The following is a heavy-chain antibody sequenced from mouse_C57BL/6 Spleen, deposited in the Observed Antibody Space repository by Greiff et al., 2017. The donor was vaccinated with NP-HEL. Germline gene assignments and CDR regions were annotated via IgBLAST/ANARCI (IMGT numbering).Heavy chain of an antibody. Sequence: EVQLVESGPELVKPGASVKISCKASGYSFTGYYMNWVKQSPEKSLEWIGEINPSTGGTTYNQKFKAKATLTVDKSSSTAYMQLKSLTSEDSAVYYCARWSTTVLDAMDYWGQGTSVTVSS. CDR3: ARWSTTVLDAMDY. CDR2: INPSTGGT. J-gene: IGHJ4*01. D-gene: IGHD1-1*01. V-gene: IGHV1-42*01. CDR1: GYSFTGYY.